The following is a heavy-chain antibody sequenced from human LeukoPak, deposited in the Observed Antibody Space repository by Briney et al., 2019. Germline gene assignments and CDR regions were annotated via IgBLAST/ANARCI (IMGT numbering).Heavy chain of an antibody. CDR2: ISAYNGNT. CDR1: GYTFTSYG. J-gene: IGHJ5*02. Sequence: ASVKVSCKASGYTFTSYGISWVRQAPGQGLEWMGWISAYNGNTNYAQKLQGRVTMTTDISTSTAYMELRSLRSDDTAVYYCARDVAVADGSWFDPWGQGTLVTVSS. D-gene: IGHD6-19*01. V-gene: IGHV1-18*01. CDR3: ARDVAVADGSWFDP.